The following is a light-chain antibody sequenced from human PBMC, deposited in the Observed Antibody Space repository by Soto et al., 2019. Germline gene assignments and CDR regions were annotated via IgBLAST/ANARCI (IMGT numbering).Light chain of an antibody. CDR1: ESISRN. CDR3: QQYNNWPIT. J-gene: IGKJ5*01. CDR2: GAS. Sequence: EMVVTQSPATLSMSPGGRATLSCRTSESISRNLAWYQQKLGQAPRLLIYGASTRATGIPARFSGSGSGTEFTLTISSLQSEDFAVYYCQQYNNWPITFGQGTRLEIK. V-gene: IGKV3-15*01.